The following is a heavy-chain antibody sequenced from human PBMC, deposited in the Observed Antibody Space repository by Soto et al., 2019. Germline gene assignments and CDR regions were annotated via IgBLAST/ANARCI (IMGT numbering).Heavy chain of an antibody. Sequence: QVRLVQSGAEVKKPGSSVKVSCKASGGTFSSYAISWVRQAPGQGLEWMGGIIPIFGTANYAQKFQGRVTITADESTSTAYMELSSLRSEDTAVYYCARDTYYDFWSGYPAGGYYYYYGMDVWGQGTTVTVSS. CDR2: IIPIFGTA. D-gene: IGHD3-3*01. V-gene: IGHV1-69*01. CDR3: ARDTYYDFWSGYPAGGYYYYYGMDV. CDR1: GGTFSSYA. J-gene: IGHJ6*02.